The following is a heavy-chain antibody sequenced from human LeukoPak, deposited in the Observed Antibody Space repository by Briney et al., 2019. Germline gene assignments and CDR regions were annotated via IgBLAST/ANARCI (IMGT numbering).Heavy chain of an antibody. Sequence: GIIPIFGTANYAQKFQGRVTITTDESTSTAYMELSSLRSEDTAVYYCARCTVGSYHLDYWGQGTLVTVSS. CDR2: IIPIFGTA. V-gene: IGHV1-69*05. J-gene: IGHJ4*02. CDR3: ARCTVGSYHLDY. D-gene: IGHD1-26*01.